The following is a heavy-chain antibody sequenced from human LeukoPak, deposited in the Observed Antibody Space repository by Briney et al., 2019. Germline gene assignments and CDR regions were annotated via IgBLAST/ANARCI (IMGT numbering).Heavy chain of an antibody. D-gene: IGHD5-18*01. CDR1: GFTFSSYW. CDR2: IKQDGSEK. CDR3: ASAPRGYSYGSLDY. V-gene: IGHV3-7*01. J-gene: IGHJ4*02. Sequence: GGSLRLSCAASGFTFSSYWMSWVRQAPGKGLEWVANIKQDGSEKYYVDSVKGRFTISRDNAKNSLYLQMNSLRAEDTAVYYCASAPRGYSYGSLDYWGQGTLVTVSS.